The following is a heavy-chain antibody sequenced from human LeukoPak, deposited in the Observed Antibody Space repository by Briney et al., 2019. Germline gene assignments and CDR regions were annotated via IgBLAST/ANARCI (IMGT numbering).Heavy chain of an antibody. V-gene: IGHV4-34*01. Sequence: SETLSLTRAVYGGSFSGYYWSWIRQPPGKGLEWIGEINHSGSTNYNPSLKSRVTISVDTSKNQFSLKLSSVTAADTAVYYCARVGRGYSYGRFDYWGQGTLVTVSS. CDR1: GGSFSGYY. D-gene: IGHD5-18*01. CDR2: INHSGST. CDR3: ARVGRGYSYGRFDY. J-gene: IGHJ4*02.